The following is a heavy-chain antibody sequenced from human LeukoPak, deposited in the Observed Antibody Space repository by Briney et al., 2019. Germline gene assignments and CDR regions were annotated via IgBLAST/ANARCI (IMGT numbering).Heavy chain of an antibody. CDR3: ARDGGHDSENWFDP. Sequence: GGSLRLSCAASGFTFSSYSMNWVRQAPGKGLEWVSYISSSSSTIYYADSVKGRFTISRDNAKNSLYLQMNSLRAEDTAVYYCARDGGHDSENWFDPWGQGTLVTVSS. J-gene: IGHJ5*02. V-gene: IGHV3-48*01. CDR1: GFTFSSYS. CDR2: ISSSSSTI. D-gene: IGHD2-21*02.